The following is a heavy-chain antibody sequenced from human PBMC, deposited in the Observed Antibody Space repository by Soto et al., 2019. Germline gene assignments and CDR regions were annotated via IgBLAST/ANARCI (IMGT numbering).Heavy chain of an antibody. CDR2: INSDGSST. D-gene: IGHD6-13*01. CDR1: GLTFSSYW. J-gene: IGHJ5*02. CDR3: ARGGSRQQLVGDWFDP. Sequence: PGGSLRLSCAASGLTFSSYWMHWVRQAPGKGLVWVSRINSDGSSTSYADSVKGRFTISRDNAKNTLYLQMNSLRAEDTAVYYCARGGSRQQLVGDWFDPWGQGTLVTVSS. V-gene: IGHV3-74*01.